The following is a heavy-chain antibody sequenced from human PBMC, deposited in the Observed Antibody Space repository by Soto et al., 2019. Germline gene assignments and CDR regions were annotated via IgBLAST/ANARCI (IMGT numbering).Heavy chain of an antibody. CDR1: GFTFSSCA. CDR3: ARVGGYNSWGGYCFDY. V-gene: IGHV3-64*01. D-gene: IGHD5-12*01. J-gene: IGHJ4*02. CDR2: INSNGGST. Sequence: EVQLVESGGGLVQPGGSLRLSCAASGFTFSSCAMYWVRQAPGKGLEYVSAINSNGGSTYYANSVKGRFTISRDNSKNTLYLHMGSLRPEDMAVYYCARVGGYNSWGGYCFDYWGQGTLVTVSS.